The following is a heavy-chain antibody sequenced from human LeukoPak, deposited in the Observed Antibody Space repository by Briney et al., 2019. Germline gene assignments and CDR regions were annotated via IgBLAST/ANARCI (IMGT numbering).Heavy chain of an antibody. Sequence: PGGSLRLSCAASGFTFSSYWMSWVRQAPGKGLEWVSYISSSSSTIYYADSVKGRFTISRDNAKNSLYLQMNSLRAEDTAVYYCARPHCSSTSCPGYYYYYYMDVWGKGTTVTISS. J-gene: IGHJ6*03. V-gene: IGHV3-48*04. CDR3: ARPHCSSTSCPGYYYYYYMDV. CDR2: ISSSSSTI. CDR1: GFTFSSYW. D-gene: IGHD2-2*01.